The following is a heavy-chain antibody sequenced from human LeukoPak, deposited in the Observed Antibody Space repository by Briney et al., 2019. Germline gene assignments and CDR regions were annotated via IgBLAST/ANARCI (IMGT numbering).Heavy chain of an antibody. CDR1: GFTSSNYW. CDR2: IKSDGSST. CDR3: ARGGDSSNWYPGYFDY. V-gene: IGHV3-74*01. Sequence: GGSLRLSCAASGFTSSNYWMHWVRQAPGKGPVWVSRIKSDGSSTRFADSVQGRFTISRDSGKNTLYLQMNSLRAEDTAVYYCARGGDSSNWYPGYFDYWGQGALVTVSS. D-gene: IGHD6-13*01. J-gene: IGHJ4*02.